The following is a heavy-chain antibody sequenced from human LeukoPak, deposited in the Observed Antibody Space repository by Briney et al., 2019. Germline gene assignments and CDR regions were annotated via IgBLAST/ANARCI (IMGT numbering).Heavy chain of an antibody. V-gene: IGHV4-59*01. CDR3: ARQVYSSSWSYYFDY. Sequence: SETLSLTCTVSSGSISSYYWSWIRQPPGRGLEWIGSIHYSGSTSYNSSLKSRVTISVDTSKNQFSLKLSSVTPADTALYYCARQVYSSSWSYYFDYWGQGILVTVSS. CDR2: IHYSGST. D-gene: IGHD6-13*01. J-gene: IGHJ4*02. CDR1: SGSISSYY.